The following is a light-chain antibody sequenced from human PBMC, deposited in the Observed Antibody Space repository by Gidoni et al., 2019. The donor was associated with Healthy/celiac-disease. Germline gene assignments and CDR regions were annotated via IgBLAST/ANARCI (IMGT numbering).Light chain of an antibody. CDR3: QQYNNWPFT. Sequence: IVMTQSPATLSVSPGERATLSCRASQSVSSNLAWYQQKPGQPPRLLIYGASTRATGIPARFSGSGSGTEFTPTISSLQSEDFAVYSCQQYNNWPFTFGPGTKVDIK. J-gene: IGKJ3*01. V-gene: IGKV3D-15*01. CDR1: QSVSSN. CDR2: GAS.